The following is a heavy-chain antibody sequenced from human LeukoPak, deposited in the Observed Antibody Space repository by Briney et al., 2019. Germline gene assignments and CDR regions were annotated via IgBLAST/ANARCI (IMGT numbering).Heavy chain of an antibody. CDR1: GFTFSSYS. Sequence: PGGSLRLSCAASGFTFSSYSMNWVRQAPGKGLEWVSAVDGRGSSTYYADSVKGRFTISRDNAKNTLYLQMNSLRAEDTAVYYCARDLYYYDSSGYYSAFDIWGQGTMVTVSS. CDR3: ARDLYYYDSSGYYSAFDI. J-gene: IGHJ3*02. D-gene: IGHD3-22*01. CDR2: VDGRGSST. V-gene: IGHV3-21*01.